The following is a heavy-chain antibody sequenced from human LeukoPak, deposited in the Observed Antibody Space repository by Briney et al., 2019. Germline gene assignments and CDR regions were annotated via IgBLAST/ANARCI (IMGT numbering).Heavy chain of an antibody. V-gene: IGHV3-21*01. J-gene: IGHJ4*02. CDR2: ISSSSSYI. CDR3: ATQRHPSDHLFDY. D-gene: IGHD1-1*01. Sequence: GGSLRLSCAASGFTFSSYSMNWVRQAPGKGLEWVSSISSSSSYIYYADSVKGRFTISKDNAKNSLYLQMNSVRAEDTAVYYCATQRHPSDHLFDYWGQGTLVTVSS. CDR1: GFTFSSYS.